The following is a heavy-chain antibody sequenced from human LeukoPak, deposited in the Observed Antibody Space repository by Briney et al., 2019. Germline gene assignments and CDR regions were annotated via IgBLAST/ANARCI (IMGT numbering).Heavy chain of an antibody. CDR1: GFTFSSSW. J-gene: IGHJ4*02. CDR2: ISGSGSST. Sequence: GGSLRLSCAASGFTFSSSWMDWVRQAPGKGLEWVSAISGSGSSTYYADSVKGRFTISRDNSRNTLHLQMNSLRAEDTAVYYCAKDLEDYYRPLDYWGQGTLVTVSS. D-gene: IGHD3-22*01. CDR3: AKDLEDYYRPLDY. V-gene: IGHV3-23*01.